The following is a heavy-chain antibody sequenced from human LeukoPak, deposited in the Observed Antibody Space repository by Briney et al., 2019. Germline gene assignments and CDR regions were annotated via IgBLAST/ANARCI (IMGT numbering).Heavy chain of an antibody. J-gene: IGHJ4*02. CDR1: GGSFSGYY. D-gene: IGHD3-22*01. CDR2: INQSGST. CDR3: ARGRYYYEGPFDY. Sequence: SETLSLTCAVYGGSFSGYYWSWIRQPPGKGLEWIGEINQSGSTNYNPSLNSRVTISVDTSKNQFSLKLNSVTAADTAVYYCARGRYYYEGPFDYWGQGTLVTVSS. V-gene: IGHV4-34*01.